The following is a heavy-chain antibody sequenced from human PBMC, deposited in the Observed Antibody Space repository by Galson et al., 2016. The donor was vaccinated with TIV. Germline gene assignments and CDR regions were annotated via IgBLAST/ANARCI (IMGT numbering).Heavy chain of an antibody. D-gene: IGHD6-19*01. CDR1: GGTFRSYV. V-gene: IGHV1-69*05. Sequence: SVKVSCKASGGTFRSYVVTWVRQAPGQGLEWMGGIISISGTANYAQEFQGRLTITTDESTSTSYMELTSLTSEDTAIYYCARGNPVAGRGIDYWGQGTLVTVSS. CDR3: ARGNPVAGRGIDY. J-gene: IGHJ4*02. CDR2: IISISGTA.